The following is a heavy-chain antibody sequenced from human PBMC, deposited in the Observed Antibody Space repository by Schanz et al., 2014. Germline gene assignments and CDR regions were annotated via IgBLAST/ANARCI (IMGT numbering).Heavy chain of an antibody. CDR2: ISWNGAGI. CDR1: GFTFADYA. V-gene: IGHV3-9*01. CDR3: AKDIRIRLFFQFDS. J-gene: IGHJ4*02. Sequence: EVQLVESGGGLVQPGRSLRLSCAASGFTFADYAMHWVRQAPGKGLEWVSGISWNGAGIGYADSVKGRFTISRDNAKNSLYLQMNSVTAEDTALYYCAKDIRIRLFFQFDSWGQGTLVTVSS. D-gene: IGHD3-3*01.